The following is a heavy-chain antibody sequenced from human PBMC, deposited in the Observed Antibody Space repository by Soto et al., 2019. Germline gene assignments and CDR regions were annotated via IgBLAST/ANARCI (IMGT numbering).Heavy chain of an antibody. CDR3: ARDEGFCSGGSCTGWFEP. CDR1: GYTFSNYF. CDR2: INPKGGAT. D-gene: IGHD2-15*01. Sequence: ASVKVSCKASGYTFSNYFINWVRQAPGQGLEWVGVINPKGGATTYAQKFQGRVNMTSDTSTNTIYMTLRGLTSEDTAFYYCARDEGFCSGGSCTGWFEPWGQGTLVTVSS. V-gene: IGHV1-46*01. J-gene: IGHJ5*02.